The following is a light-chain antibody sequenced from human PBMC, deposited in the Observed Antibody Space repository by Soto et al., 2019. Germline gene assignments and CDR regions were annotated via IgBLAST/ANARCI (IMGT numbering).Light chain of an antibody. Sequence: DIQMTQSPSTLSASVGDRVTITCRASQSISSWLAWYQQKPGKAPKLLIFNAATLESGVPSRFFGSGSGTEFTLTISSLQPDDFGTYYCQQYSDFSTFGLGTKVEIK. CDR3: QQYSDFST. V-gene: IGKV1-5*01. CDR2: NAA. CDR1: QSISSW. J-gene: IGKJ1*01.